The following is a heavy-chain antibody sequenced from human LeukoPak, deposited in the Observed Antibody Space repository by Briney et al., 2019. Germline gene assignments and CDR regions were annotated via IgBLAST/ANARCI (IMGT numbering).Heavy chain of an antibody. CDR3: ARDKAVVAATFWFDP. Sequence: ASVKVSCKASGYTFTGYYMHWVRQAPGQGLEWMGRINPNSGGTNYAQKFQGRVTMTRDTSISTAYMELSRLRSDDTAVCYCARDKAVVAATFWFDPWGQGTLVTVSS. V-gene: IGHV1-2*06. CDR2: INPNSGGT. D-gene: IGHD2-15*01. J-gene: IGHJ5*02. CDR1: GYTFTGYY.